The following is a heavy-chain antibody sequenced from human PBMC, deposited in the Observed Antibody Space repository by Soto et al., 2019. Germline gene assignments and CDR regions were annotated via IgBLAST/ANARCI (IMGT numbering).Heavy chain of an antibody. D-gene: IGHD4-17*01. CDR2: ISAYNVNT. CDR3: ARLMTTVTTNWFDP. J-gene: IGHJ5*02. Sequence: ASVKVSCKASGYTFTSYGISWVRQAPGQGLEWMGWISAYNVNTNYAQKLQGRVTMTTDTSTSTAYMELRSLRSDDTAVYYCARLMTTVTTNWFDPWGQGTLVTVSS. CDR1: GYTFTSYG. V-gene: IGHV1-18*01.